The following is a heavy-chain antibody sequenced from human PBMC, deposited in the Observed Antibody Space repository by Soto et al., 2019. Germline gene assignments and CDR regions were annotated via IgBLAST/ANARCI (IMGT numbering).Heavy chain of an antibody. D-gene: IGHD6-6*01. Sequence: QVQLEQWGAGLLKPSETLSLTCAVYGGSFSAHYWSWIRQPPGKGLEWIGEINHSGSTNYNPSLKSRVTISVDTSKSQFSLKLSSVTAADTAVYYCARTSRFDYWGQGTLVTVSS. J-gene: IGHJ4*02. V-gene: IGHV4-34*01. CDR3: ARTSRFDY. CDR1: GGSFSAHY. CDR2: INHSGST.